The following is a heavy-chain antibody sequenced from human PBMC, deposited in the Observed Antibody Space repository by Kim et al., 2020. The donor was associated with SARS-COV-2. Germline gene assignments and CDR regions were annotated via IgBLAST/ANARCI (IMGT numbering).Heavy chain of an antibody. CDR1: GFTFSSYA. J-gene: IGHJ4*02. CDR2: ISYDGSNK. CDR3: ARGSTNPGPFMVRGVIDY. Sequence: GGSLRLSCAASGFTFSSYAMHWVRQAPGKGLEWVAVISYDGSNKYYADSVKGRFTISRDNSKNTLYLQMNSLRAEDTAVYYCARGSTNPGPFMVRGVIDYWGQGTLVTVSS. V-gene: IGHV3-30*04. D-gene: IGHD3-10*01.